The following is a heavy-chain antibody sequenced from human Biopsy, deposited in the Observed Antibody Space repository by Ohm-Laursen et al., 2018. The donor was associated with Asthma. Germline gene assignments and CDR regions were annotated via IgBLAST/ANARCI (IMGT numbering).Heavy chain of an antibody. Sequence: SVKVSCKSLGGTFNTYVIGWVRQAPGQGLEWMGGINSVFGTTTYPQKFQDRVTITADDSTSTVYMELSSLRSEDTAVYYCARRAGTCMSRTCYSLDFWGQGTLVTVSS. CDR3: ARRAGTCMSRTCYSLDF. CDR1: GGTFNTYV. CDR2: INSVFGTT. V-gene: IGHV1-69*13. J-gene: IGHJ4*02. D-gene: IGHD2-15*01.